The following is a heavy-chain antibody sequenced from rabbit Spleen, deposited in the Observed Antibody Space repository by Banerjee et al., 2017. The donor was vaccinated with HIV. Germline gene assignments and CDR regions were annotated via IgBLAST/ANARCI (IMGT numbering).Heavy chain of an antibody. J-gene: IGHJ6*01. CDR1: GFFFSDRDV. Sequence: QEQLEESGGGLVKPEGSLTLTCKASGFFFSDRDVMCWVRQAPGKGLEWIGTIYAGSTGTTDYASWAKGRFTISKTSSTTVTLQMTSLTAADTATYFCARDSGSSFSTYGMDLWGPGTLVTVS. D-gene: IGHD8-1*01. CDR2: IYAGSTGTT. CDR3: ARDSGSSFSTYGMDL. V-gene: IGHV1S45*01.